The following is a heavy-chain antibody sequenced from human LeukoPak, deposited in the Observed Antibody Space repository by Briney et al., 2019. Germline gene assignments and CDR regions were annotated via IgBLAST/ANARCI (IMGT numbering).Heavy chain of an antibody. Sequence: SGGSLGLSCAASGFTFSSYWMHWVRQAPGKGLVWVSRINSDGSSTSYADSVKGRFTISRDNAKNTLYLQMNSLRAEDTAVYYCARVGYYYDTLDAFDIWGQGTMVTVSS. CDR3: ARVGYYYDTLDAFDI. J-gene: IGHJ3*02. V-gene: IGHV3-74*01. D-gene: IGHD3-22*01. CDR1: GFTFSSYW. CDR2: INSDGSST.